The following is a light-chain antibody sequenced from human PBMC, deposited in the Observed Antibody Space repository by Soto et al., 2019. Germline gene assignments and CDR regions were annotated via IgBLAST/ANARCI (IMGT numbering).Light chain of an antibody. CDR3: AAWDDSLNVYV. CDR2: SNN. Sequence: QSVLTQPPSASGTPGQRVTISCSGSSSNIGSNTVNWYQQLPGTAPKLLIYSNNQRPSGVPDRFSGSKSGTSASLAISGLQSEDEGDYYCAAWDDSLNVYVFGTGTKLTVL. J-gene: IGLJ1*01. CDR1: SSNIGSNT. V-gene: IGLV1-44*01.